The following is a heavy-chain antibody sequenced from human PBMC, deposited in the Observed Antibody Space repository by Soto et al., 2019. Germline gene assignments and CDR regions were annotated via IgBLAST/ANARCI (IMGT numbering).Heavy chain of an antibody. CDR2: ISAYNGNT. V-gene: IGHV1-18*01. J-gene: IGHJ6*02. D-gene: IGHD3-10*01. CDR3: ARERGGPGGYGLIGMDV. Sequence: QVQLVQSGAEVKKPGASVKVSCKASGYTFTSYGISWVRQAPGQGLEWMGWISAYNGNTNYAQKLQGRVTMTTDTPPSTAYKELRSLRSDDTAVYYCARERGGPGGYGLIGMDVWGQGTTVTVSS. CDR1: GYTFTSYG.